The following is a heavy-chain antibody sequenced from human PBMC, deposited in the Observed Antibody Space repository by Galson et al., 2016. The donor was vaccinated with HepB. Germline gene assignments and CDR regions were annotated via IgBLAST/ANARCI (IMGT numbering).Heavy chain of an antibody. V-gene: IGHV3-15*01. CDR3: RGAGGIFRPDQSSVY. J-gene: IGHJ4*02. D-gene: IGHD4-23*01. CDR2: IKSKSSGGTT. CDR1: GGSFSGYY. Sequence: ETLSLTCAVYGGSFSGYYWSWIRQPPGKGLEWVGRIKSKSSGGTTDYAAPVKDRFSISRDDSKNTLYLQMNSLKTEDTAVYYCRGAGGIFRPDQSSVYWGQGTLVTVSS.